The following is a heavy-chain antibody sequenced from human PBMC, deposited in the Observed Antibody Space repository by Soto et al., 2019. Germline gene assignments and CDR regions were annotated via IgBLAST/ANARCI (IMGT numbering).Heavy chain of an antibody. CDR2: IYSSGNT. Sequence: TLSLTCSVSGGTISGYYWTWIRQPAGKGLEWIGRIYSSGNTKYNPSLQSRVTMSLDTSNNQFSLRLTSVTAADTAVYYCARGQRFSDWFDPWGQGTLVTVSS. CDR3: ARGQRFSDWFDP. D-gene: IGHD3-3*01. J-gene: IGHJ5*02. CDR1: GGTISGYY. V-gene: IGHV4-4*07.